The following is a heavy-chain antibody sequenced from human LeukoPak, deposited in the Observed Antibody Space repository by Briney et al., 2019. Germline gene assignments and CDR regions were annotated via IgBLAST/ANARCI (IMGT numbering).Heavy chain of an antibody. CDR3: AKRDYSQSSDYFPLFDT. J-gene: IGHJ4*02. CDR2: ITGDGGST. D-gene: IGHD3-22*01. V-gene: IGHV3-23*01. Sequence: GGSLRLSCAASGFAFANYAMAWVRQAPGKGLNWVTGITGDGGSTYYADSVKGRFTISRDNPKNTLYLQTNSLRVEDTAVYYCAKRDYSQSSDYFPLFDTWGQGTLVTVSS. CDR1: GFAFANYA.